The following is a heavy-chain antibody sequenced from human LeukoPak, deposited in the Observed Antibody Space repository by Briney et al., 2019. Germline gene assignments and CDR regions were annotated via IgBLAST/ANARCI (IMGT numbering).Heavy chain of an antibody. CDR3: ARRLSYPRWVDP. V-gene: IGHV5-10-1*01. J-gene: IGHJ5*02. Sequence: GESLRISCKGSGYSFTSYWISWVRQMPGKGLEWMGRIDPSDSYTNYSPSFQGHVTISADKSISTAYLQWSSLKASDTAMYCCARRLSYPRWVDPWGQGTLVTVSS. CDR1: GYSFTSYW. CDR2: IDPSDSYT. D-gene: IGHD3-10*01.